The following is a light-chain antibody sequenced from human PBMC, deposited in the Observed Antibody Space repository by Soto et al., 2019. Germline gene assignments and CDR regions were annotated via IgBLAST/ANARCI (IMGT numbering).Light chain of an antibody. Sequence: QSALTQPPSASGSPGQSVSISCTGTSSDIGGYNYVSWYQQHPGKAPKLIIYDVNKRPSGVPDRFSGSKSGDTASLSVSGLQAEDEADYYCASYTSSSTSVIFGRGTKVTVL. J-gene: IGLJ2*01. CDR1: SSDIGGYNY. CDR2: DVN. V-gene: IGLV2-8*01. CDR3: ASYTSSSTSVI.